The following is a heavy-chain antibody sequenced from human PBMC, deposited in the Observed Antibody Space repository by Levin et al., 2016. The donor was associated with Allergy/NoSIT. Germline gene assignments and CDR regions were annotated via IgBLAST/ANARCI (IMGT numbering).Heavy chain of an antibody. J-gene: IGHJ3*02. V-gene: IGHV1-3*01. Sequence: ASVKVSCKASGYTFTSYGISWVRQAPGQRLEWMGWINAGNGNTKYSQKFQGRVTITRDTSASTAYMELSSLRSEDTAVYYCARPGRVRGVIGSYAFDIWGQGTMVTVSS. D-gene: IGHD3-10*01. CDR3: ARPGRVRGVIGSYAFDI. CDR2: INAGNGNT. CDR1: GYTFTSYG.